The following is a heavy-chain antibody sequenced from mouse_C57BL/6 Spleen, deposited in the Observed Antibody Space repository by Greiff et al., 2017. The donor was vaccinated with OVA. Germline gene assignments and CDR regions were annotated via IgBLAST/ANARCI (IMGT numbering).Heavy chain of an antibody. D-gene: IGHD2-1*01. V-gene: IGHV5-16*01. J-gene: IGHJ3*01. Sequence: EVQRVESEGGLVQPGSSMKLSCTASGFTFSDYYMAWVRQVPEKGLEWVANINYDGSSTYYLDSLKSRFIISRDNAKNILYLQMSSLKSADTATYYCARDNGNYAFAYWGQGTLVTVSA. CDR1: GFTFSDYY. CDR2: INYDGSST. CDR3: ARDNGNYAFAY.